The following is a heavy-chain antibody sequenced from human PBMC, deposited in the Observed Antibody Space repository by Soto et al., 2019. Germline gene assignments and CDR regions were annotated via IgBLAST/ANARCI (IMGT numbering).Heavy chain of an antibody. CDR1: GGSFSGYY. J-gene: IGHJ5*02. CDR2: INHSGST. CDR3: ANSSSWFDNWFDP. V-gene: IGHV4-34*01. Sequence: PSETLSLTCAVYGGSFSGYYWSWIRQPPGKGLEWIGEINHSGSTNYNPSLKSRVTISVDTSKNQFSLKLSSLRSEDTAVYYCANSSSWFDNWFDPWGQGTLVTVSS. D-gene: IGHD6-13*01.